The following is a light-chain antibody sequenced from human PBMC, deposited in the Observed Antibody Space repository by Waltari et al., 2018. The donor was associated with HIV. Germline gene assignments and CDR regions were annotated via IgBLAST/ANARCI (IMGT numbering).Light chain of an antibody. J-gene: IGLJ2*01. CDR2: KNT. CDR1: SSNIGAGYD. CDR3: QSYDTSLSAWV. Sequence: QSVLTQPPSISGAPGQRITVSCSGTSSNIGAGYDVHWYQQLPGTAPKLLPYKNTNRPSGAPDRFSASKSDASASLAITGLQAADEGDYFCQSYDTSLSAWVFGGGTRLTVL. V-gene: IGLV1-40*03.